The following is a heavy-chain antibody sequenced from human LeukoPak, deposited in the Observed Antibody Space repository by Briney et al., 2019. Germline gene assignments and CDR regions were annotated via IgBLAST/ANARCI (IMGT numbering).Heavy chain of an antibody. D-gene: IGHD6-13*01. CDR3: AREALSIAAAEVGAFDI. Sequence: AASVKVSCKASGYTFTSYGISWVRQAPGQGLEWMGWISAYNGNTNYAQKLQGRVTMTTDTSTSTAYMELRSLRSDDTAVYYCAREALSIAAAEVGAFDIWGQGTMVTVSS. V-gene: IGHV1-18*01. CDR2: ISAYNGNT. J-gene: IGHJ3*02. CDR1: GYTFTSYG.